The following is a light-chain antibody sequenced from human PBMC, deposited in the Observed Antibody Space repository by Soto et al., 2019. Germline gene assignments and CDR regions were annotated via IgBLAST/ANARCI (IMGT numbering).Light chain of an antibody. CDR2: DAS. Sequence: EIVMTQSPATLSVSPGERVTLSCRASQSFSSNLVWYHQKPGQAPRLLIYDASTRATGIPARYSGSGSGTEFNFTISSLQSEDFAVYFCQQYNKWHRTFGQGTKVEIX. V-gene: IGKV3-15*01. J-gene: IGKJ1*01. CDR3: QQYNKWHRT. CDR1: QSFSSN.